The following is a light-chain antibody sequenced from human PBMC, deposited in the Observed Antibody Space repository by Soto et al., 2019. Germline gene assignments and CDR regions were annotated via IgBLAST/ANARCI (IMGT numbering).Light chain of an antibody. V-gene: IGKV3-15*01. CDR2: GAS. Sequence: EIVMTQSPATWSVYPGDRATLSCRASQSISGKLAWYQQRPGQAPRLLVYGASTRATGIPARFSATGSGTEFTLTISSLQSDDFAVYYCQQYNSWTLITFGQGTRLEIK. CDR3: QQYNSWTLIT. J-gene: IGKJ5*01. CDR1: QSISGK.